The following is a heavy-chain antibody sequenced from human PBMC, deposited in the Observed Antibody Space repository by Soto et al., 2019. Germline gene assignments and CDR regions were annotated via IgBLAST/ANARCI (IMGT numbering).Heavy chain of an antibody. CDR3: ARGRFPLRYFDL. J-gene: IGHJ4*02. D-gene: IGHD3-9*01. V-gene: IGHV1-8*01. CDR2: MNPNSGNT. Sequence: GASVKVSCKASGYTFTSYDINWVRQATGQGLEWMGWMNPNSGNTGYAQKFQGRVTMTRNTSISTAYMELSSLRSEDTAVYYCARGRFPLRYFDLWGQGTLVTVSS. CDR1: GYTFTSYD.